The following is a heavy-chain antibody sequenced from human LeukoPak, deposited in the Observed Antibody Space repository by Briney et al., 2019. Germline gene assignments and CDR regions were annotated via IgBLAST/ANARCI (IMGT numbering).Heavy chain of an antibody. J-gene: IGHJ4*02. V-gene: IGHV1-2*02. CDR2: INPNSGAT. CDR3: ARDLDSDLLFDY. CDR1: GCTFTGYY. D-gene: IGHD3/OR15-3a*01. Sequence: ASVKVSCKASGCTFTGYYMHWVRQAPGQRLEWIGVINPNSGATNYAQKFQGRVTMPRDTSISPAYMDLRRLRSDDTAVYYCARDLDSDLLFDYWGQGILVTVSS.